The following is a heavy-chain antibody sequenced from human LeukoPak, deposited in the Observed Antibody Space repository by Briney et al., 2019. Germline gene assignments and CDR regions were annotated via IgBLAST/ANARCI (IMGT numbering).Heavy chain of an antibody. CDR3: ARGGRGYSYGKALDY. D-gene: IGHD5-18*01. V-gene: IGHV3-30*01. CDR2: ISYDGSNK. Sequence: GRSLRLSCAASGFTFSSYAMHWVRQAPDKGLEWVAVISYDGSNKYYADSVKGRFTISRDNSKNTLYLQMNSLRAEDTAVYYCARGGRGYSYGKALDYWGQGTLVTVSS. J-gene: IGHJ4*02. CDR1: GFTFSSYA.